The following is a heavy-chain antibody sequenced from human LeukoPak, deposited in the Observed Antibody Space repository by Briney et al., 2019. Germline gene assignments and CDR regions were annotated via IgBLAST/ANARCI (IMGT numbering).Heavy chain of an antibody. J-gene: IGHJ4*02. CDR2: IKQDGSDK. V-gene: IGHV3-7*04. CDR3: ARDTVATTFDY. CDR1: GFTFSNYW. Sequence: PGGSLRLSCAASGFTFSNYWMSWVRQAPGKGLEWVANIKQDGSDKYYVDSVKGRSTISRDNAKNSLYLQMNSLRAEDTAVYYCARDTVATTFDYWGQGTVVTVSS. D-gene: IGHD4-17*01.